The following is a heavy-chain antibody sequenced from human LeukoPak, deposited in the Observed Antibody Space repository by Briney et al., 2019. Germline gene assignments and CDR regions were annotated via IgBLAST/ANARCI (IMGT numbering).Heavy chain of an antibody. CDR3: ARYSSSWYEYFQH. CDR1: GFTFSSYW. J-gene: IGHJ1*01. V-gene: IGHV3-74*01. CDR2: INSDGSTT. D-gene: IGHD6-13*01. Sequence: GGSLRLSCAASGFTFSSYWMHWVRQAPGKGLVWVSRINSDGSTTSYADSVKGRFSISRDNAENTLYLQMNSLRAEDTAVYYCARYSSSWYEYFQHWGQGTLVTVSS.